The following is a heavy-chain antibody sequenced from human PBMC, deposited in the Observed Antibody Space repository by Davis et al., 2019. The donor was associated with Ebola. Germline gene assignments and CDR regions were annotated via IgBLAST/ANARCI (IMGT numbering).Heavy chain of an antibody. V-gene: IGHV1-18*04. CDR3: ARAPNYDVLTGTSSYYFDY. D-gene: IGHD3-9*01. CDR1: GYTFTSYG. Sequence: ASVKVSCKSSGYTFTSYGLVWVRQAPGLGLEWMGWISGFNTNTNFAQKFQGRVTVSKDTSTNTAYMDLRSLTSDDTAIYYCARAPNYDVLTGTSSYYFDYWGLGTLVTVSS. CDR2: ISGFNTNT. J-gene: IGHJ4*02.